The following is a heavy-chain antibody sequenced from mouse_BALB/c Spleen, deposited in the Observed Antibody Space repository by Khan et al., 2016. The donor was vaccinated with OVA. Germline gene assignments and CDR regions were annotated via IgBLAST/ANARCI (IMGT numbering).Heavy chain of an antibody. CDR2: IIPSNDYT. Sequence: VQLQESGAELARPGASVKMSCKASGYTFTTYTIHWVKQRPGQGLEWIGYIIPSNDYTNYNQKFKDRATLTADKSSSTAYMQLSSLTSEDSAVYYCVREGAYYRSDGWFAYWGQWTLVTVSA. CDR1: GYTFTTYT. J-gene: IGHJ3*01. CDR3: VREGAYYRSDGWFAY. V-gene: IGHV1-4*01. D-gene: IGHD2-14*01.